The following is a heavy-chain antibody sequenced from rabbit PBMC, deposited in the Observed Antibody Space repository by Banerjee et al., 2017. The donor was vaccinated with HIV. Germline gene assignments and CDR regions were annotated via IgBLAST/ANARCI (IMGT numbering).Heavy chain of an antibody. CDR3: ARYGDYSATDPFDL. V-gene: IGHV1S40*01. Sequence: QSLVESGGGLVEPGAALTLTSTASGCSFSSSYYMCWCRQAPGKGLEWSACIYTGSSGDTYYASWVNGRFTISKTSSTTVTLQMTSLTAADTATYFCARYGDYSATDPFDLWGQGTLVTVS. J-gene: IGHJ4*01. D-gene: IGHD2-1*01. CDR2: IYTGSSGDT. CDR1: GCSFSSSYY.